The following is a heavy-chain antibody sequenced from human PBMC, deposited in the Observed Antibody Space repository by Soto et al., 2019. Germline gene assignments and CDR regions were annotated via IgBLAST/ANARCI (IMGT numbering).Heavy chain of an antibody. J-gene: IGHJ4*02. Sequence: QVQLVQSGDEVKKPGSSVKVSCKASGGTFSSYAISWVRQAPGQGLEWMGGIIPIFGTANYAQKFQGRVTITADESTSTAYLELSSLRSEDTAGYYCAREDYYESSGYSDYWGQGTLVTVSS. CDR2: IIPIFGTA. CDR1: GGTFSSYA. CDR3: AREDYYESSGYSDY. D-gene: IGHD3-22*01. V-gene: IGHV1-69*01.